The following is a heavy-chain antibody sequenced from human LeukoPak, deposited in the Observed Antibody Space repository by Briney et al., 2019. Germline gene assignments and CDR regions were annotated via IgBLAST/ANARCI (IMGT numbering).Heavy chain of an antibody. J-gene: IGHJ4*02. CDR2: ISSSGSTI. CDR1: GFTFSSFE. V-gene: IGHV3-48*03. CDR3: VREYSGYDFFDY. Sequence: GVALRLSCAVSGFTFSSFEMNWVRQAPGKGLEWVSYISSSGSTIYYADSVKGRFTISRDNAKNSPYLQMSSLRVEDTAVYYCVREYSGYDFFDYWGQGCLVTVS. D-gene: IGHD5-12*01.